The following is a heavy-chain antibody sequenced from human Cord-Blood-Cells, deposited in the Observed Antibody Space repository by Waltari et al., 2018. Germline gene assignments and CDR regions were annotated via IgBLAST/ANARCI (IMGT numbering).Heavy chain of an antibody. CDR3: ARGLMLKGGGIPY. V-gene: IGHV4-34*01. Sequence: QVQLQQRGAGLVKPSETLSLTCAVYGGSFSGYYGSWIRQAPGKGLEWIGEINHSGNTNYTPAIKRRVTISVDTSKNQFSLKLSSVTAADTAVYYCARGLMLKGGGIPYWGQGTLVTVSS. CDR1: GGSFSGYY. J-gene: IGHJ4*02. CDR2: INHSGNT. D-gene: IGHD3-16*01.